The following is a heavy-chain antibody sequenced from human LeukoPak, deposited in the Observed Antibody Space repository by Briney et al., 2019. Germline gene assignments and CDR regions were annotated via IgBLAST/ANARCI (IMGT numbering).Heavy chain of an antibody. CDR3: ARGISGLWFGNYYYYYYMDV. V-gene: IGHV1-8*01. J-gene: IGHJ6*03. CDR1: GYTFTSYD. CDR2: MNTNSGNT. Sequence: ASVKVSCKASGYTFTSYDINWVRQATGQGLEWMGWMNTNSGNTGYAQKFQGRVTMTRNTSISTAYMELSSLRSEDTAVYYCARGISGLWFGNYYYYYYMDVWGKGTTVTVSS. D-gene: IGHD3-10*01.